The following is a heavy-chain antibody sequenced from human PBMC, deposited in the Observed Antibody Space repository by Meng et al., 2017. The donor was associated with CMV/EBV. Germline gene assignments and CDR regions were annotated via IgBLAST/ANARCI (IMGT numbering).Heavy chain of an antibody. J-gene: IGHJ4*02. D-gene: IGHD5-24*01. CDR3: ASLGWLQSDDY. CDR2: ISSSSYI. Sequence: GGSLRLSCAASGFTFSSYSMNWVRQAPGKGLEWVSSISSSSYIYYADSAKGRFTISRDNAKNSLYLQMNSLRAEDTAVYYCASLGWLQSDDYWGQGTLVTVSS. V-gene: IGHV3-21*01. CDR1: GFTFSSYS.